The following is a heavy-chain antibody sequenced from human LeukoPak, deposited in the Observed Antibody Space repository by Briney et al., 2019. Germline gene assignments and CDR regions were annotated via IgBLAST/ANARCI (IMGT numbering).Heavy chain of an antibody. CDR2: IHNSGTS. CDR1: DDSISDYY. D-gene: IGHD2-2*01. CDR3: ARSRYCSSTSCYYYYYYMDV. J-gene: IGHJ6*03. V-gene: IGHV4-59*12. Sequence: PSETLSLTCTVSDDSISDYYRGWIRQPPGKGLEWIGYIHNSGTSTYNLSLKSRVTISVDTSKNQFSLKLSSVTAADTAVYYCARSRYCSSTSCYYYYYYMDVWGKGTTVTVSS.